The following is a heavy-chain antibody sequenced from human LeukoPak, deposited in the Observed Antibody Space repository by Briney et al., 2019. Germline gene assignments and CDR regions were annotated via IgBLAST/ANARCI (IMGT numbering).Heavy chain of an antibody. J-gene: IGHJ4*02. CDR1: GYSISSGYY. CDR2: IYHSGTT. D-gene: IGHD2-8*02. CDR3: VRDLVVYGNIDY. V-gene: IGHV4-38-2*02. Sequence: SETLSLTCTVSGYSISSGYYWGWVRQSPGEGLEGIGTIYHSGTTYYNPSIKSRLSISMDTSKNQFSLKLTSVTAADTAVYFCVRDLVVYGNIDYWGQGTLVTVSS.